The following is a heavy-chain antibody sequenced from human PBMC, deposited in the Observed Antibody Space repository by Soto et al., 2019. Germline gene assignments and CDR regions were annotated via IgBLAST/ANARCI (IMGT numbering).Heavy chain of an antibody. V-gene: IGHV1-18*01. D-gene: IGHD5-12*01. Sequence: GASVKVSCKASGYTFTSYSISWVRQAPGQGLEWMGWISAYNGNTNYAQKLQGRVTMTTDTSTSTAYMELRSLRSDDTAVYYCARALGYSGYDTEDYWGQGTLVTVSS. CDR2: ISAYNGNT. J-gene: IGHJ4*02. CDR1: GYTFTSYS. CDR3: ARALGYSGYDTEDY.